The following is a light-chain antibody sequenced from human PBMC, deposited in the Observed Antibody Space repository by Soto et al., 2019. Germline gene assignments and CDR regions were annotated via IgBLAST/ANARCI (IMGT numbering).Light chain of an antibody. J-gene: IGKJ2*01. V-gene: IGKV1-5*03. CDR3: QQYNSNPYT. Sequence: DIQMTQSPSTLSASVGDRVTITCRASQSISSWLAWYQQKPGKAPKLLIYKASSLESGVPSRFSGSGSGTEFTLTISTLQPDDFATYYCQQYNSNPYTFGQGTRLEMK. CDR1: QSISSW. CDR2: KAS.